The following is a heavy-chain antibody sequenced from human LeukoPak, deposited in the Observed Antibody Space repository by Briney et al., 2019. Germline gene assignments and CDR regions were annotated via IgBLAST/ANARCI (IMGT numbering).Heavy chain of an antibody. CDR2: IRSKTDGGTT. Sequence: PGGSLRLSCAASGFTFSNAWMSWVRQAPGKGLEWVGRIRSKTDGGTTDYAAPVKGRFTISRDDSKNTLYLQMNSLKTEDTAVYFCTTATYYYDGSNYYLVIDYWGQGSLVTVSS. CDR1: GFTFSNAW. J-gene: IGHJ4*02. V-gene: IGHV3-15*01. D-gene: IGHD3-22*01. CDR3: TTATYYYDGSNYYLVIDY.